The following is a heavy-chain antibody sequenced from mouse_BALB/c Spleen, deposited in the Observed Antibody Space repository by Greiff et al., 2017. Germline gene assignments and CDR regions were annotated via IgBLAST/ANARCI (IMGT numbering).Heavy chain of an antibody. CDR1: GYTFSSYW. CDR2: ILPGSGST. Sequence: VQGVESGAELMKPGASVKISCKATGYTFSSYWIEWVKQRPGHGLEWIGEILPGSGSTNYNEKFKGKATFTADTSSNTAYMQLSSLTSEDSAVYYCARIYYDFAYWGQGTLVTVSA. J-gene: IGHJ3*01. D-gene: IGHD2-4*01. V-gene: IGHV1-9*01. CDR3: ARIYYDFAY.